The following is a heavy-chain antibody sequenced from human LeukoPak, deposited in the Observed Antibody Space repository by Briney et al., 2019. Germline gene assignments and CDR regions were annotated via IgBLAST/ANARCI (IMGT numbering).Heavy chain of an antibody. CDR1: GFTVSSNY. CDR2: IYSGGST. D-gene: IGHD3-3*01. Sequence: GGSLRLSCAASGFTVSSNYMSWVRQAPGKGLEWVSVIYSGGSTYYADSVKGRFTISRDNSKNTLYLQMNSLRAEDTAVYYCAVGGTPYYYYGMDVWGHGTTVTVSS. V-gene: IGHV3-53*01. CDR3: AVGGTPYYYYGMDV. J-gene: IGHJ6*02.